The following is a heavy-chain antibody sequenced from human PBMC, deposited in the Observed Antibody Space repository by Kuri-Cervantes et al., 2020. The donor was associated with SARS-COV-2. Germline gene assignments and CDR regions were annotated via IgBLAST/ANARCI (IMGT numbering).Heavy chain of an antibody. V-gene: IGHV3-30*14. J-gene: IGHJ4*02. CDR3: ARDLSSGLWAFDY. Sequence: GESLKISCEASGFIFSDYAIDWVRQAPGKGLEWVAIISYDGRNTKLADSVKGRFTISRDNSKNVVYLQMNSLRIEDTAVYYCARDLSSGLWAFDYWGQGTLVTVSS. D-gene: IGHD5-18*01. CDR1: GFIFSDYA. CDR2: ISYDGRNT.